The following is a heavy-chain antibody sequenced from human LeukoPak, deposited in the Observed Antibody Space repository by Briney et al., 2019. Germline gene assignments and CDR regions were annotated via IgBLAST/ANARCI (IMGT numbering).Heavy chain of an antibody. Sequence: GGSLRLSCAASGFTFSSYSMTWVRQAPGKGLEWVSSISSSSSYIYYADSVKGRFTISRDNAKNSLYLQMNSLRAEDTAVYYCAREGWLAVAGKIDYWGQGTLVTVSS. D-gene: IGHD6-19*01. CDR1: GFTFSSYS. CDR3: AREGWLAVAGKIDY. CDR2: ISSSSSYI. V-gene: IGHV3-21*01. J-gene: IGHJ4*02.